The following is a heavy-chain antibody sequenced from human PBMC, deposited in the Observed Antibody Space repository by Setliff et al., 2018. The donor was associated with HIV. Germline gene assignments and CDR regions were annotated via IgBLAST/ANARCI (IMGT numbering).Heavy chain of an antibody. CDR1: GFTFGDHD. CDR3: VTGPDVLLWFGEQI. D-gene: IGHD3-10*01. Sequence: PGGSLRLSCTASGFTFGDHDVSWVRQTPGKGLEWVGLMRIKSYGGTTEYAASEEGRFFISGDDSKSVAYLQMNNLRVEDSGVYYCVTGPDVLLWFGEQIWGQGTRVTVSS. V-gene: IGHV3-49*04. CDR2: MRIKSYGGTT. J-gene: IGHJ4*02.